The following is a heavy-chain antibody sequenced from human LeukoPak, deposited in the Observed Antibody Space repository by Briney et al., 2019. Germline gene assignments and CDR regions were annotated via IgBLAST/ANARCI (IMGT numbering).Heavy chain of an antibody. CDR2: IWYDGSKE. CDR1: GFSFNIYG. D-gene: IGHD2-15*01. Sequence: PGRSLRLSCAASGFSFNIYGMHWVRQAPGKGLEWVAIIWYDGSKEYYADSVKGRFTISRDNSKNTLYLQINSLRAEDTAVYYCARSFCSGGSCDTYYFAYWGQGTLVTVSS. J-gene: IGHJ4*02. V-gene: IGHV3-33*01. CDR3: ARSFCSGGSCDTYYFAY.